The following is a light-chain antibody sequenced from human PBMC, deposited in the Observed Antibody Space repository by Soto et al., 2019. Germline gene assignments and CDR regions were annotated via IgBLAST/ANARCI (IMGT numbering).Light chain of an antibody. CDR1: QSINNW. CDR3: QQYKSYSA. Sequence: DIQMTQSPSTLSASVGDRVTITCRASQSINNWLAWYQQKPGRAPKILISDASTLESWVQARFSGSGSGTEFTLTFSCLQLDDFASSCCQQYKSYSAFGPGTKLEIK. J-gene: IGKJ2*01. CDR2: DAS. V-gene: IGKV1-5*01.